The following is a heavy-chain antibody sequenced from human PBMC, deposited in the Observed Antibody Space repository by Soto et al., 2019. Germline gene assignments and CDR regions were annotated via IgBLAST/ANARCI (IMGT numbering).Heavy chain of an antibody. J-gene: IGHJ4*02. D-gene: IGHD3-22*01. CDR1: GFTFSSYG. CDR3: ARDYDSSGYPRYYFDY. Sequence: QVQLVESGGGVVQPGRSLRLSCAASGFTFSSYGMHWVRQAPGKGLEWVAVIWYDGSNKYYADSVKGRFTISRDNSKNPLYLQMHSLRAEDTAVYYWARDYDSSGYPRYYFDYWGQGPLVTVSS. V-gene: IGHV3-33*01. CDR2: IWYDGSNK.